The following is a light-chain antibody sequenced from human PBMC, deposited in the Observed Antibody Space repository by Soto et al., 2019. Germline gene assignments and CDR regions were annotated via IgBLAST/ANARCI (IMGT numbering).Light chain of an antibody. V-gene: IGLV1-51*01. CDR3: GTWDSSMSAGV. Sequence: QSVLTQPPAVSAATGQKVTISCSGSSSNVGNNYVSWYQQLPGSAPKLVIYDNSKRPSGIPDRFSGSRSATSATLGITGLQSGDEADYYCGTWDSSMSAGVFGSGTKVTVL. J-gene: IGLJ1*01. CDR2: DNS. CDR1: SSNVGNNY.